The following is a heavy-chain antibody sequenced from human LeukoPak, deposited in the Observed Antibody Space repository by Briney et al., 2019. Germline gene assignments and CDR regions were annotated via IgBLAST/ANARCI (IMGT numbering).Heavy chain of an antibody. V-gene: IGHV4-39*07. CDR3: ARGVDFWSGYAPFYAFDI. CDR1: GGSISSNNYF. J-gene: IGHJ3*02. D-gene: IGHD3-3*01. Sequence: PSETLSLTCTVSGGSISSNNYFWGWIRQPPGRGLEWIGNIYHSGSTYYNPSLKSRVLMSGDSSKNKFSLKLMSVTAADTAVYYCARGVDFWSGYAPFYAFDIWGQGTMVTVSS. CDR2: IYHSGST.